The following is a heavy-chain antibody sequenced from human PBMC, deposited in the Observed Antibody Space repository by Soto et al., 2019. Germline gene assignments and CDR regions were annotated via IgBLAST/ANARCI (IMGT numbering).Heavy chain of an antibody. Sequence: SLTLSVTCTVSGDSLTSGGYYRTWIHHHPGKGLEWIGYIYYSGVTYYNPSLKSRVTISVDTSKNQFSLRLSSVTAADTAVYYCARDLRGRGSGRFDPWGQGTLVTVSS. V-gene: IGHV4-31*03. J-gene: IGHJ5*02. D-gene: IGHD3-10*01. CDR2: IYYSGVT. CDR1: GDSLTSGGYY. CDR3: ARDLRGRGSGRFDP.